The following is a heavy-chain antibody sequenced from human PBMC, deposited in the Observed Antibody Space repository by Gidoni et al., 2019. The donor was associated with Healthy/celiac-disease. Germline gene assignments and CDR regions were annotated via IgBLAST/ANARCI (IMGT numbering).Heavy chain of an antibody. CDR3: TTELFRDYYYYGMDV. J-gene: IGHJ6*02. Sequence: EVQLVESGGGLVQPGWSLKLFCAASGFNFLGVAMHWVRQASGKVLEWVGRIRSKANSYATAYAASVKGRCTISRDDSKNTAYLQMNSLKTEDTAVYYCTTELFRDYYYYGMDVWGQGTTVTVSS. CDR2: IRSKANSYAT. CDR1: GFNFLGVA. D-gene: IGHD1-26*01. V-gene: IGHV3-73*02.